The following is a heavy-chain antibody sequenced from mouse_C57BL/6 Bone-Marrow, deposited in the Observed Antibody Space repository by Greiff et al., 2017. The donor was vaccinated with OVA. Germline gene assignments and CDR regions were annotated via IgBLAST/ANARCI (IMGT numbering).Heavy chain of an antibody. V-gene: IGHV1-78*01. J-gene: IGHJ1*03. CDR2: IYPRDGST. Sequence: VQLQESDAELVKPGASVKISCKVSGYTFTDHTIHWMKQRPEQGLEWIGYIYPRDGSTKYNEKFKGKATLTAEKSSSTAYMQLNSLTSEDSAVYFCARVYGNYWYFDVWGTGTTVTVSS. CDR1: GYTFTDHT. D-gene: IGHD2-1*01. CDR3: ARVYGNYWYFDV.